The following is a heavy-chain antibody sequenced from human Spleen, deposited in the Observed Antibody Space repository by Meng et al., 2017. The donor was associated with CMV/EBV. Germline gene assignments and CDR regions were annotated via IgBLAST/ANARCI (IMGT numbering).Heavy chain of an antibody. D-gene: IGHD1-26*01. CDR1: GFSFTSYW. Sequence: GGSLRLSCEGSGFSFTSYWIGWVRQMPGKGLEWMGIIYPGDSDTRYSPSFKGQVTISADKSISTAYLQWSSLKASDSAMYYCARRGLPGYYYGMDVWGQGTMVTVSS. CDR3: ARRGLPGYYYGMDV. V-gene: IGHV5-51*01. J-gene: IGHJ6*02. CDR2: IYPGDSDT.